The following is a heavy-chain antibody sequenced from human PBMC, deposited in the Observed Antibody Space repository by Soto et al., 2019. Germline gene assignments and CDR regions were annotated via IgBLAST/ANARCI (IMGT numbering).Heavy chain of an antibody. J-gene: IGHJ4*02. D-gene: IGHD3-3*01. CDR2: INPSGST. CDR3: ARGRFWSGYHFDY. Sequence: SQTLSLTCPVYGGSFSGYYWSCIRQPPSKGLEWIGEINPSGSTNYNPSLKSRVTISVDTSKNQFSLKLSSVTAADTAVYYCARGRFWSGYHFDYPAQGTLVTVSS. CDR1: GGSFSGYY. V-gene: IGHV4-34*01.